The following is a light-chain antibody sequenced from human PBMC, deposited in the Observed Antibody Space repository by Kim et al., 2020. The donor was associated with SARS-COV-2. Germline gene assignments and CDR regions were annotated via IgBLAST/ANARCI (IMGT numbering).Light chain of an antibody. V-gene: IGKV3-15*01. CDR2: GAS. J-gene: IGKJ4*01. Sequence: SPGERATLSCRASQNVNNNVAWYQQRLGQSPKLLFYGASLRATGIPDRFSGGGSGTEFTLTISGLQSEDFAVYYCKQYKSWPPFTFGGGTKVEIK. CDR3: KQYKSWPPFT. CDR1: QNVNNN.